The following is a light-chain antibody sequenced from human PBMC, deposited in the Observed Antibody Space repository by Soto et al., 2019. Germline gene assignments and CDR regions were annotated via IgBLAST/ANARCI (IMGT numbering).Light chain of an antibody. CDR2: AAS. CDR3: QQYYSYPWT. Sequence: AIRMTQSPPSFSASTGDRVTITCRASQGISSYLAWYQQKPGKAPKLLIYAASTLQSGVPSRFSGSGSGTDFTLTIICLQSEDFATYYCQQYYSYPWTFGQGTKVDIK. V-gene: IGKV1-8*01. CDR1: QGISSY. J-gene: IGKJ1*01.